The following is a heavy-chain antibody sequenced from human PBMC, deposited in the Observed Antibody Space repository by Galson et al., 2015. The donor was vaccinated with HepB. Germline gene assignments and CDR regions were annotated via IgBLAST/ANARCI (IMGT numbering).Heavy chain of an antibody. CDR2: ISYDGTNK. Sequence: SLRLSCAASGFNFNNDDMHWVRQAPGKGLEWVAFISYDGTNKYYEDSVKGRFTISRDSSKNTLYLQMNSLRAEDTAVYFCANGVADLYEASDIWGQGTLVTVSS. CDR1: GFNFNNDD. D-gene: IGHD6-19*01. J-gene: IGHJ3*02. CDR3: ANGVADLYEASDI. V-gene: IGHV3-30*18.